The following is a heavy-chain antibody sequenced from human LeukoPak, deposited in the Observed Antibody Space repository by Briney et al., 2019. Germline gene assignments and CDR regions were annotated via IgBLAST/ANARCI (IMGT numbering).Heavy chain of an antibody. Sequence: ASVKVSCKAPGYTFTSYYMHWVRQAPGQGLEWMGWINPNSGGTNYAQKFQGRVTMTRDTSISTAYMELSRLRSDDTAVYYCASGLGPAAIFIAAAGTSDIWGQGTMVTVSS. D-gene: IGHD6-13*01. J-gene: IGHJ3*02. CDR2: INPNSGGT. CDR3: ASGLGPAAIFIAAAGTSDI. V-gene: IGHV1-2*02. CDR1: GYTFTSYY.